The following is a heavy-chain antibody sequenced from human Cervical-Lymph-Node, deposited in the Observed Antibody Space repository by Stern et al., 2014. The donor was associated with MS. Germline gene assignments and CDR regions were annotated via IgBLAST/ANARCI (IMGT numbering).Heavy chain of an antibody. J-gene: IGHJ2*01. V-gene: IGHV2-70*13. D-gene: IGHD2-15*01. CDR1: EFSLSTSKIC. CDR3: ARKSGGHCYSHWYFDL. CDR2: IDWDDDK. Sequence: ESGPALVKPTQTLTLTCTFSEFSLSTSKICVSWIRQPPGKALEWLALIDWDDDKYYSTSLKTRLTISKDTSKNQVVLTMTNVDPVDTATYFCARKSGGHCYSHWYFDLWGRGTLVTVSS.